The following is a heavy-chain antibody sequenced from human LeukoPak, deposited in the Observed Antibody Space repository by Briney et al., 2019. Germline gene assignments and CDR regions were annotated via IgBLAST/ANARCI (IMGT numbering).Heavy chain of an antibody. CDR2: ISSSSSTI. CDR3: ARDLAAAGRLFDY. V-gene: IGHV3-48*04. D-gene: IGHD6-13*01. Sequence: GGSLRLSCAASGFTFSSYSMNWVRQAPGKGLEWLSYISSSSSTIYYADSVKGRFTISRDNAKNSLYLQMNSLRAEDTAVYYCARDLAAAGRLFDYWGQGTLVTVSS. CDR1: GFTFSSYS. J-gene: IGHJ4*02.